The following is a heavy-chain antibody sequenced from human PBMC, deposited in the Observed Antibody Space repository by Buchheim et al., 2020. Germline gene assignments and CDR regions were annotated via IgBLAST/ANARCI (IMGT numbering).Heavy chain of an antibody. D-gene: IGHD6-13*01. CDR1: GGSFSGYY. CDR2: INHSGST. CDR3: ARDWYSSSSGQSGWFDP. Sequence: QVQLQQWGAGLLKPSETLSLTCAVYGGSFSGYYWSWIRQPPGKGLEWIGEINHSGSTNYNPSLKSRGTISVDTSKNQFSLKLSSVTAADTAVYYCARDWYSSSSGQSGWFDPWGQGTL. V-gene: IGHV4-34*01. J-gene: IGHJ5*02.